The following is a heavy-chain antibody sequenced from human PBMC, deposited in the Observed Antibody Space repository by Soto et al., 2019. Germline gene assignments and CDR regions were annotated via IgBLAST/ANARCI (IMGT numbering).Heavy chain of an antibody. V-gene: IGHV1-69*06. CDR2: IIPIFGTA. CDR1: RGTFSSYA. CDR3: ARDVRVSSRRLQRLPGGMDV. Sequence: SVHVSFKASRGTFSSYAISWVRQARGQGLEWMGGIIPIFGTANYAQKFQGRVTITADKSTSTAYMELSSLRSEDTAVYYCARDVRVSSRRLQRLPGGMDVWGQGTTVTVSS. J-gene: IGHJ6*02. D-gene: IGHD4-17*01.